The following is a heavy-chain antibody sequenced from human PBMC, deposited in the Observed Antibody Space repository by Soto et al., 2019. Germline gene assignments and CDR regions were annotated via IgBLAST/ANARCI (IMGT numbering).Heavy chain of an antibody. CDR3: AKDRGGDSDYGMDV. Sequence: GGSLRLSCAASGFTVSTYSMNWVRQAPGKGLEWVSSISSSSSYIYYADSVKGRFTISRDNSKNTLYLQMNSLRAEDTAVYYCAKDRGGDSDYGMDVWGQGTTVTVSS. J-gene: IGHJ6*02. CDR2: ISSSSSYI. D-gene: IGHD2-21*02. CDR1: GFTVSTYS. V-gene: IGHV3-21*04.